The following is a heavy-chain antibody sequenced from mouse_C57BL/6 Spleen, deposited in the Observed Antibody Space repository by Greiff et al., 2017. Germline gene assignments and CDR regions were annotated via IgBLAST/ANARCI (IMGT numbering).Heavy chain of an antibody. J-gene: IGHJ2*01. Sequence: VQLQESGPELVKPGASVKISCKASGYAFSSSWMNWVKQRPGKGLEWIGRFYPGDGDTNYNGKFKGKATLTADKSSSTAYMQLSSLTSEDSAVYFCARSVITTVLFDYWGQGTTLTVSS. CDR3: ARSVITTVLFDY. CDR2: FYPGDGDT. V-gene: IGHV1-82*01. CDR1: GYAFSSSW. D-gene: IGHD1-1*01.